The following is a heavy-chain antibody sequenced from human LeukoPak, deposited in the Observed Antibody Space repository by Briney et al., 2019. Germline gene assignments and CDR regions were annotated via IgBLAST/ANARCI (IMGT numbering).Heavy chain of an antibody. V-gene: IGHV4-59*12. CDR1: GGSITNYY. J-gene: IGHJ4*02. Sequence: SETLSLTCTVSGGSITNYYWSWIRQPPGKGLEWLGYVSYSGSTNYKPSLKSRVTISVDTCKNQCSLNLTSVTAADTAVYYCASHGSSSCCFNPWGQGTLVTVSS. CDR2: VSYSGST. D-gene: IGHD2-2*01. CDR3: ASHGSSSCCFNP.